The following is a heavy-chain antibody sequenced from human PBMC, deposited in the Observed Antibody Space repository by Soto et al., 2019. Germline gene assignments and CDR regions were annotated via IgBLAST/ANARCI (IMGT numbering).Heavy chain of an antibody. CDR1: GGSFSGYY. Sequence: QVQLQQWGAGLLKPSETLSLTCAVYGGSFSGYYWSWIRQPPGKGLEWIGEINHSGSTNYNPSLKSRVTISVDTSKNQFSLKLSSVPAADTAVYYCARDYYDSSGRPTIDYWGQGTLVTVSS. V-gene: IGHV4-34*01. J-gene: IGHJ4*02. CDR3: ARDYYDSSGRPTIDY. CDR2: INHSGST. D-gene: IGHD3-22*01.